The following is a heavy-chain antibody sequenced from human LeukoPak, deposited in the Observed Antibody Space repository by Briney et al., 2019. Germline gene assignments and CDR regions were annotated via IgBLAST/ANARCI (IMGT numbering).Heavy chain of an antibody. V-gene: IGHV1-8*01. J-gene: IGHJ5*02. Sequence: GASVKVSCKASGYTFTSYDINWVRQATGQGLEWMGWMNPNSGNTGYAQKFQGRVTMTRNTSISTACMELSSLRSEDTAVYYCARAGDIVVVPDNWFDPWGQGTLVTVSS. CDR2: MNPNSGNT. CDR1: GYTFTSYD. CDR3: ARAGDIVVVPDNWFDP. D-gene: IGHD2-2*01.